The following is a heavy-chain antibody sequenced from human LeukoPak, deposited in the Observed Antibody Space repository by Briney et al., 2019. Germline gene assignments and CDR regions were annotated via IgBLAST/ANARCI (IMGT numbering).Heavy chain of an antibody. CDR3: ARGRKGYNWFDP. CDR2: ISAYNGNT. J-gene: IGHJ5*02. V-gene: IGHV1-18*01. Sequence: ASVKVSCKASGGTFSSYAISWVRQAPGQGLEWMGWISAYNGNTNYAQKLQGRVTMTTDTSTSTAYMELRSLRSDDTAVYYCARGRKGYNWFDPWGQGTLVTVSS. CDR1: GGTFSSYA.